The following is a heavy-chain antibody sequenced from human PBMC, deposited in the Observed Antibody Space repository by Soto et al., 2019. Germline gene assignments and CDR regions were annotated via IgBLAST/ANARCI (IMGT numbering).Heavy chain of an antibody. V-gene: IGHV3-30-3*01. J-gene: IGHJ6*02. CDR3: ARDRLIVDPARADYYYYGMEV. CDR2: ISYDGSNK. Sequence: PGGSLRLSCAASGFTFSSYAMHWVRQAPGKGLEWVAVISYDGSNKYYADSVKGRFTISRDNSKNTLYLQMNSLRAEDTAVYYCARDRLIVDPARADYYYYGMEVWGQGTTVTVSS. D-gene: IGHD2-21*01. CDR1: GFTFSSYA.